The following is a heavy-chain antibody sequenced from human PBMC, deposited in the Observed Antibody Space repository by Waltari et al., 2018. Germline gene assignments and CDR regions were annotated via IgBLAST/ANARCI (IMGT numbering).Heavy chain of an antibody. CDR1: GYTFTGYY. CDR3: ARGIGYCSSTSCYTGGWYFDL. D-gene: IGHD2-2*02. Sequence: QVQLVQSGAEGKKPGASVKVSCKASGYTFTGYYMHWVRQAPGQGLEGMGWINPNSGGTNYAQKFQGRVTMTRDTSISTAYMELSRLRSDDTAVYYCARGIGYCSSTSCYTGGWYFDLWGRGTLVTVSS. J-gene: IGHJ2*01. CDR2: INPNSGGT. V-gene: IGHV1-2*02.